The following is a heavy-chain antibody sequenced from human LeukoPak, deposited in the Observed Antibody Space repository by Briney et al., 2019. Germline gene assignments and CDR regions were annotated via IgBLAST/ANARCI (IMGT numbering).Heavy chain of an antibody. CDR3: ARVSTGYFDY. CDR1: GGSISSGGYY. V-gene: IGHV4-30-2*01. CDR2: IYHSGST. J-gene: IGHJ4*02. Sequence: TLSLTCTVSGGSISSGGYYWSWIRQPPGKGLEWIGYIYHSGSTYYNPSLKSRVTISVDRSKNQFSLKLSSVTAADTAVYYCARVSTGYFDYWGQGTLVTVSS. D-gene: IGHD1-14*01.